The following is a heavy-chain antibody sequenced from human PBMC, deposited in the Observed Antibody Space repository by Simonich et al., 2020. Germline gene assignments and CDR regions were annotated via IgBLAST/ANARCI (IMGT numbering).Heavy chain of an antibody. J-gene: IGHJ4*02. Sequence: QVQRVQSGAEVKKPGASVKVSCKASGYTFTGYYMHWVRQAPGQGLEWMGWINPNSGGTNNEQKFQGRVTMTRDTSISTAYMELSRLRADDTAVYYCARGASIAAAGTIDWGQGTLVTVSS. D-gene: IGHD6-13*01. CDR2: INPNSGGT. CDR3: ARGASIAAAGTID. CDR1: GYTFTGYY. V-gene: IGHV1-2*02.